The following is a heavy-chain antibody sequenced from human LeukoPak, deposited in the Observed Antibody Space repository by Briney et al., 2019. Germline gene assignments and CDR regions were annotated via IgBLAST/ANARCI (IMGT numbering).Heavy chain of an antibody. J-gene: IGHJ3*02. D-gene: IGHD5-12*01. CDR3: AKDLVGTTYRDAFDI. Sequence: PGGSLRLSCAASGFTFSSYDMNWVRQAPGKGLEWVSYISGAGGTTYYADSVKGRFTISRDNSKNTMYLQMNSLRAEDTAVYYCAKDLVGTTYRDAFDIWGQGTMVTVSS. CDR1: GFTFSSYD. CDR2: ISGAGGTT. V-gene: IGHV3-23*01.